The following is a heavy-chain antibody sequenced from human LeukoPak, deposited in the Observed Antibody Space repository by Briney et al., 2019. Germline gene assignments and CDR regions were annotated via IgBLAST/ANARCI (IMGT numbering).Heavy chain of an antibody. CDR3: ARDSSNYYGSGSYYKYYYYYYMDV. V-gene: IGHV4-34*01. D-gene: IGHD3-10*01. J-gene: IGHJ6*03. CDR2: INHSGST. CDR1: GGSFSGYY. Sequence: SETLSLTCAVYGGSFSGYYWSWVRQPPGKGLEWIGEINHSGSTNYNPSLKSRVTISVDTSKNQFSLKLSSVTAADTAVYYCARDSSNYYGSGSYYKYYYYYYMDVWGKGTTVTVSS.